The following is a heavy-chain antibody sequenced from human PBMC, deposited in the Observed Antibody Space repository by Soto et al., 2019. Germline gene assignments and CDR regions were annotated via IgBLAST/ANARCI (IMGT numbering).Heavy chain of an antibody. CDR3: TRDASRDSSARGWFDP. D-gene: IGHD6-13*01. CDR1: GFTFRSFT. V-gene: IGHV3-21*01. Sequence: GGSLRLSCAASGFTFRSFTMNWVRQAPGKGLEWVSTISSNSAYIYYTDALRGRFTISRNNAKNSMHLQMNSLRAEDTAVYYCTRDASRDSSARGWFDPWGPGTLVTVSS. J-gene: IGHJ5*02. CDR2: ISSNSAYI.